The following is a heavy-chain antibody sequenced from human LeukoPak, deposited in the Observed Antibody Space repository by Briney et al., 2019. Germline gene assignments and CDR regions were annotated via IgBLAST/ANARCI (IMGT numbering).Heavy chain of an antibody. CDR1: GGSFSGYY. J-gene: IGHJ4*02. V-gene: IGHV4-34*01. D-gene: IGHD6-13*01. Sequence: SETLPLTCAVYGGSFSGYYWSWIRQPPGKGLEWIGEINHSGSTNYNPSLKSRVTISVDTSKNQFSLKLSSVTAADTAVYYCARGRFDYSSSWYSWYYFDYWGQGTLVTVSS. CDR3: ARGRFDYSSSWYSWYYFDY. CDR2: INHSGST.